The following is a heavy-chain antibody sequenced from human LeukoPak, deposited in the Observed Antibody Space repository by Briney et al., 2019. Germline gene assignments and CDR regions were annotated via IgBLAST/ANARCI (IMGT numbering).Heavy chain of an antibody. J-gene: IGHJ4*02. V-gene: IGHV3-48*01. D-gene: IGHD2-15*01. CDR3: AREDDYCSGGSCYRY. Sequence: GGSLRLSCAASGFTVSSNYMSWVRQAPGKGLEWVSYISSSSSTIYYADSVKGRFTISRDNAKNSLYLQMNSLRAEDTAVYYCAREDDYCSGGSCYRYWGQGTLVTVSS. CDR2: ISSSSSTI. CDR1: GFTVSSNY.